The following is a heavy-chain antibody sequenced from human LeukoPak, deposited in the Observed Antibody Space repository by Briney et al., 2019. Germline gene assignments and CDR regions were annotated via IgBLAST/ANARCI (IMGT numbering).Heavy chain of an antibody. CDR3: ARDLNYGDLLDY. CDR1: GFTFRSYW. Sequence: GGSLRLSCAASGFTFRSYWMSWVRQAPGKGLEWVANIKQDGSEKYYVDSVKGRFTISRDNAKNSLYVHMSSLRAEDTAVYYCARDLNYGDLLDYWGQGTLVTVSS. D-gene: IGHD4-17*01. V-gene: IGHV3-7*01. J-gene: IGHJ4*02. CDR2: IKQDGSEK.